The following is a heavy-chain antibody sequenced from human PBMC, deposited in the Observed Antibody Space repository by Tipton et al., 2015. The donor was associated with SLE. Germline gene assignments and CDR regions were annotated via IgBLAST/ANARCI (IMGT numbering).Heavy chain of an antibody. J-gene: IGHJ4*02. CDR3: VGQKGAAAGGFDY. CDR2: IDTSGGT. D-gene: IGHD6-13*01. CDR1: GFTFSNYD. V-gene: IGHV3-13*01. Sequence: SLRLSCAASGFTFSNYDMHWVRQATGKGLEWVSAIDTSGGTYYTGSVKGRFTISRENAENSMYLQMNSLTVEDTAVYYCVGQKGAAAGGFDYWGQGALVTVSS.